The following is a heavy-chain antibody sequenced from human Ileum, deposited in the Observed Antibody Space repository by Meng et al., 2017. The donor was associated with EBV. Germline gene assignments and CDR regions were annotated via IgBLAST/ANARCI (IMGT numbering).Heavy chain of an antibody. CDR1: GFPFSHYW. CDR3: SRDLAGPYDD. J-gene: IGHJ4*02. V-gene: IGHV3-74*01. CDR2: TNEDGGFT. Sequence: RRGASGGPFGQPGGSRRLSCATSGFPFSHYWMHWVRQVPGKGLVWVSRTNEDGGFTTYADSVRGRFTISRDNTKNILYLQMDSLRAEDTAVYFCSRDLAGPYDDWGQGTLVTVSS.